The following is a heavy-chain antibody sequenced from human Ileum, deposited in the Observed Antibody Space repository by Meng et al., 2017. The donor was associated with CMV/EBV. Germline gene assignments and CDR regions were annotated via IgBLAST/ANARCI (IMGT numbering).Heavy chain of an antibody. V-gene: IGHV3-74*03. Sequence: AQVVESGGGLIQTGGSLRLSFAVAGLTSSDYWVDWVRQGPGKGPVWVSRILSDGTRVTYAESVKGRFTISGENAKNTVYLQMNSLRDEDTAVYYCVILPPGYWGQGTLVTVSS. J-gene: IGHJ4*02. CDR3: VILPPGY. CDR1: GLTSSDYW. D-gene: IGHD2-21*02. CDR2: ILSDGTRV.